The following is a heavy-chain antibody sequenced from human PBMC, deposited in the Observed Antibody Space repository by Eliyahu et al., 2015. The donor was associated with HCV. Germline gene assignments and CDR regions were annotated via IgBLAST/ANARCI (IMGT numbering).Heavy chain of an antibody. CDR3: ASGGGGIAVAGTGGWFDP. CDR1: GGXITTSX. V-gene: IGHV4-59*01. D-gene: IGHD6-19*01. J-gene: IGHJ5*02. Sequence: QVQLQESGPGLVKPSETLSLTCTVSGGXITTSXXSWIXQPPGKGLEWIGYIHYXGSTXYNPSLKSRVXIXVDTSKHQFSLNLTSVTAADTAVYYCASGGGGIAVAGTGGWFDPWGQGTLVTVSS. CDR2: IHYXGST.